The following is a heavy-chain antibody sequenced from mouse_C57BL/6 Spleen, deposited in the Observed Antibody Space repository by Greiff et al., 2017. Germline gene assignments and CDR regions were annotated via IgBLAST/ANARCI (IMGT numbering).Heavy chain of an antibody. CDR2: ILPNSGST. D-gene: IGHD2-4*01. V-gene: IGHV1-64*01. CDR1: GYTFTSYW. J-gene: IGHJ2*01. CDR3: ARSGICYDYDGEFDY. Sequence: QVQLQQPGAELVKPGASVKLSCKASGYTFTSYWMHWVKQRPGQGLEWIGMILPNSGSTNYNEKFKSKATLTVDKSSSTAYMQLSSLTSEDSAVYDCARSGICYDYDGEFDYWGQGTTLTVSS.